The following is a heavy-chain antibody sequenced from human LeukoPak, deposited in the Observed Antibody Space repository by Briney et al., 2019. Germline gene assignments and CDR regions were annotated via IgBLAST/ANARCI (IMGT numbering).Heavy chain of an antibody. CDR1: GASIDSRDSY. CDR2: ISFSGAP. Sequence: PSETLSLTCNVSGASIDSRDSYWSWLRQPPEEGLEWLGYISFSGAPFYNPSLTSRLTLSLDRSKNHFSLHLTSVTAADTAFYYCAKFDSSGLNWFDPWGQGTLVTVSS. V-gene: IGHV4-30-4*01. D-gene: IGHD3-22*01. J-gene: IGHJ5*02. CDR3: AKFDSSGLNWFDP.